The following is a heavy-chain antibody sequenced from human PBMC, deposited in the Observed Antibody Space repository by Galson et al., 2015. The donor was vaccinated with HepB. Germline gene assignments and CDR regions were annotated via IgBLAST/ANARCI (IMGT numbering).Heavy chain of an antibody. V-gene: IGHV1-2*06. CDR1: GYTFTGYY. D-gene: IGHD1-26*01. CDR2: INPNSGGT. Sequence: SVKVSCKASGYTFTGYYMHWVRQAPGQGLEWMGRINPNSGGTNYAQKFQGRVTMTRDTSISTAYMELSRLRSDDTAVYYCASRPPVGSGSYSDYWGQGTLVTVSS. J-gene: IGHJ4*02. CDR3: ASRPPVGSGSYSDY.